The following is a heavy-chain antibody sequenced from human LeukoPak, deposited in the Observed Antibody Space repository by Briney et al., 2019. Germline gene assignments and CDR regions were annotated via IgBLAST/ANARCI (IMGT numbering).Heavy chain of an antibody. Sequence: GGSLRLSCAASGFTFSSYGMNWVRQAPGKGLEWVSGISPSGGITYYTDSVKGRFTISRDNSKNTVSLQMNSLRGEDTAVYYCAKDDDWGRYKHWGQGTLVTVSS. CDR3: AKDDDWGRYKH. V-gene: IGHV3-23*01. D-gene: IGHD3-16*01. J-gene: IGHJ1*01. CDR2: ISPSGGIT. CDR1: GFTFSSYG.